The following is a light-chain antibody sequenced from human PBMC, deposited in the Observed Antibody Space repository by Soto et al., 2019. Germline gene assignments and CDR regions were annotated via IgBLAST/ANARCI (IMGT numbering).Light chain of an antibody. CDR3: QQLNSYPIT. Sequence: DIQLTQSPSFLSASVGDRVTITCRASQGMSSYLAWYQQKPGKAPKLLIYVVSTLQSGVPSRFSGSGSGTEFTLTISSLQPEDFATYYCQQLNSYPITFGQGTRLEIK. V-gene: IGKV1-9*01. CDR1: QGMSSY. J-gene: IGKJ5*01. CDR2: VVS.